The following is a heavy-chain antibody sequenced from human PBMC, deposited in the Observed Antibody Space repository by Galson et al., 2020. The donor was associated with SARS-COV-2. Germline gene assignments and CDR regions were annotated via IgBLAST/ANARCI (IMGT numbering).Heavy chain of an antibody. D-gene: IGHD3-3*01. CDR3: ARDSNYDFWSGYYTGFYGMDV. Sequence: ASVKVSCKASGYTFTGYYMHWVRQAPGQGLEWMGWINPNSGGTNYAQKFQGRVTMTRDTSISTAYMELSRLRSDDTAVYYCARDSNYDFWSGYYTGFYGMDVWGQGTTVTVSS. J-gene: IGHJ6*02. CDR1: GYTFTGYY. CDR2: INPNSGGT. V-gene: IGHV1-2*02.